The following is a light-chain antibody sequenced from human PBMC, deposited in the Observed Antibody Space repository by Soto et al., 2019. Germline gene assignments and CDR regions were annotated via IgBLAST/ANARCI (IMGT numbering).Light chain of an antibody. CDR1: QSVSSN. Sequence: EIVLTQSPATLSVSPGERATLSCRASQSVSSNLAWYQQKPGQAPRLLIYGASRRATGFPARFSGSGSGTDFTLTISRLEPEDFAVYYCQQYGSSPETFGQGTKVDIK. J-gene: IGKJ1*01. CDR2: GAS. CDR3: QQYGSSPET. V-gene: IGKV3-20*01.